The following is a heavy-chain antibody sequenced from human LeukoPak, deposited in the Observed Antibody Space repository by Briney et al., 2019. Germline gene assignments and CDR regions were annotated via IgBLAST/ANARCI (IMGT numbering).Heavy chain of an antibody. CDR2: IDPTDSYT. CDR1: EYSFPSYW. D-gene: IGHD4-17*01. CDR3: ATEKNYGQPFDS. Sequence: GESLKISCKGSEYSFPSYWIIWVRQMPGKGLEWMGRIDPTDSYTNYSPSFQGHVTISADKSISTAYLQWSSLKASDTAMYYCATEKNYGQPFDSWGQGTLVTVSS. J-gene: IGHJ5*01. V-gene: IGHV5-10-1*01.